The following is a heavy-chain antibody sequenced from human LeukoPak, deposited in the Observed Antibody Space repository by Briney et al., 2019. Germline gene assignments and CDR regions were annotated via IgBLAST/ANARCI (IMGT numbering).Heavy chain of an antibody. CDR1: GGSISSYY. CDR3: ARDRGYGDYADYFDY. Sequence: PSETLSLTCTVSGGSISSYYWSWIRQHPGKGLEWIGYIYYSGSTYYNPSLKSRVTISVDTSKNQFSLKLSSVTAADTAVYYCARDRGYGDYADYFDYWGQGTLVTVSS. D-gene: IGHD4-17*01. J-gene: IGHJ4*02. CDR2: IYYSGST. V-gene: IGHV4-59*12.